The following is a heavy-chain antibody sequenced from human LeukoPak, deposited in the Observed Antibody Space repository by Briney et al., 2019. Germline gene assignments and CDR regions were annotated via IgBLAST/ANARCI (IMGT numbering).Heavy chain of an antibody. V-gene: IGHV4-39*06. CDR3: ARQIAAAGRGWFDP. D-gene: IGHD6-13*01. CDR1: SGSISTPSYY. Sequence: PSETLSLNCTVASGSISTPSYYWGWIRQPPGKGLEWIGSVYYSGSPYYNPSLKSRVAISVDTSKNQFTLYLSSVTAADTAVYYCARQIAAAGRGWFDPWGQGTLVTVSS. J-gene: IGHJ5*02. CDR2: VYYSGSP.